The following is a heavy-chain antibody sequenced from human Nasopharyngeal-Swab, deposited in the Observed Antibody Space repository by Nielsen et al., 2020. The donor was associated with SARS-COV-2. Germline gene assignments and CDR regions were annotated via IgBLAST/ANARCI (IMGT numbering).Heavy chain of an antibody. CDR1: GFTFSTYG. V-gene: IGHV3-30*03. J-gene: IGHJ6*03. CDR2: MSNDGKNI. Sequence: GESLKISCAASGFTFSTYGMHWVRQAPGKGLEWVAVMSNDGKNIYYADSVKGRFTISRDNSKNTLYLQMNSLRADDTAVYYCARDVHKYYYLDVWGKGTTFTVSS. CDR3: ARDVHKYYYLDV.